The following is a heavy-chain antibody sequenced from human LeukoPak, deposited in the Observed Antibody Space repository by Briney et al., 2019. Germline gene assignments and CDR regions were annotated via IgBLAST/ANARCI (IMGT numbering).Heavy chain of an antibody. D-gene: IGHD1-26*01. V-gene: IGHV4-4*07. J-gene: IGHJ5*02. CDR2: IYTSGST. CDR3: ARAGERGSYSRWFDP. CDR1: GGSISSYY. Sequence: SETLSLTCTVSGGSISSYYWSWIRQPAGKGLEWIGRIYTSGSTNYNPSLKSRVTMSVDTSKNQFSLKLSSVTAADTAVYYCARAGERGSYSRWFDPWGQGTLVTVSS.